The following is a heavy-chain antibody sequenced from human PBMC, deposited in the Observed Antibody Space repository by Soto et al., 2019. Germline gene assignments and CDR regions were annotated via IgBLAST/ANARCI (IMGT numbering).Heavy chain of an antibody. J-gene: IGHJ3*02. D-gene: IGHD2-21*01. Sequence: QVQLVQSGAEVKKPGSSVKVSCKDSGGTFSTYSMFWVRQAPGQGLEWMGRIIPMLGIANYAQRFQDRVTITADKSTATAYMELSSLRSEDTALYYCTIGSWSGEFFDIWGQGTMVTVSS. CDR3: TIGSWSGEFFDI. CDR1: GGTFSTYS. CDR2: IIPMLGIA. V-gene: IGHV1-69*02.